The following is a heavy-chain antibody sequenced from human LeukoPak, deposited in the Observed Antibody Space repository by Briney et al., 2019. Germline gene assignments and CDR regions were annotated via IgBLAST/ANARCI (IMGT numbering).Heavy chain of an antibody. Sequence: GGSLRLSCAASGFTFSSYWMSWVRQAPGKGLEWVANIKQDGSEKYYVDSVKGRFTISRDNAKNSLYLQMNSLRAEDTAVYYCARGRQYPHYYMDVWGKGTTVTVSS. CDR1: GFTFSSYW. V-gene: IGHV3-7*03. J-gene: IGHJ6*03. D-gene: IGHD4-11*01. CDR2: IKQDGSEK. CDR3: ARGRQYPHYYMDV.